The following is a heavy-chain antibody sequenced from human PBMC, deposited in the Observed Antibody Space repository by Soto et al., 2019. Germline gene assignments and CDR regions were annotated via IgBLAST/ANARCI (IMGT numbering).Heavy chain of an antibody. CDR1: GYTFTTYG. Sequence: QVQVVQSGAEVKKPGASVKVSCKTSGYTFTTYGIGWVRQAPGQGLEWMGWISGANGHTNYAQNVQGRVTVTTDTSTSTAYMELRSRRSDDTAVYSCTRKVARAGGEYDPWGHGNLVTVSS. V-gene: IGHV1-18*01. D-gene: IGHD3-16*01. CDR2: ISGANGHT. CDR3: TRKVARAGGEYDP. J-gene: IGHJ5*02.